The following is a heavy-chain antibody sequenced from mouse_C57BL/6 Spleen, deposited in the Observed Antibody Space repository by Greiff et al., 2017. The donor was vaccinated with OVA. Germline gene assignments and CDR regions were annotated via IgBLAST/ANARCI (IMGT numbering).Heavy chain of an antibody. CDR3: ARPDYGSGYAMDD. V-gene: IGHV2-6*03. D-gene: IGHD1-1*01. Sequence: QVQLKESGPGLVAPSQSLSITCTVSGFSLTSYGVHWVRQPPGQGLEWLVVIWSDGSTTYNSALKSRLSISKDNSKSQVFLKMNSLQTDDTAMYYCARPDYGSGYAMDDWGQGTSVTVSS. CDR1: GFSLTSYG. J-gene: IGHJ4*01. CDR2: IWSDGST.